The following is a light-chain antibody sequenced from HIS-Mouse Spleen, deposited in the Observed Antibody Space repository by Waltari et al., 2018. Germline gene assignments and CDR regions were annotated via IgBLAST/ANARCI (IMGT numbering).Light chain of an antibody. J-gene: IGKJ1*01. Sequence: DIQLTQSPSLLSASEGDRVTITCRASQGISSYLAWYQQKPGKAPKLLIYAASTLQSGVPSRFSGSGSGTEFTLTISSLQPEDFATYYCQQLNSYPPTFGQGTKVEIK. V-gene: IGKV1-9*01. CDR1: QGISSY. CDR3: QQLNSYPPT. CDR2: AAS.